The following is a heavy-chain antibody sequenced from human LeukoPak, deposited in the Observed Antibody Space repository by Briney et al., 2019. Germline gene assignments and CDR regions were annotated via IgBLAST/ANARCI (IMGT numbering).Heavy chain of an antibody. CDR2: IYHSGST. J-gene: IGHJ3*02. CDR3: ASLRSLGELQNTGAFDI. Sequence: SETLSLTCTVSGYSISSGYYWGWIRQPPGKGLEWIGSIYHSGSTYYNPSLKSRVTISEDTSKNQFSLKLSSVTAADTAVYYCASLRSLGELQNTGAFDIWGQGTMVTVSS. CDR1: GYSISSGYY. V-gene: IGHV4-38-2*02. D-gene: IGHD3-16*01.